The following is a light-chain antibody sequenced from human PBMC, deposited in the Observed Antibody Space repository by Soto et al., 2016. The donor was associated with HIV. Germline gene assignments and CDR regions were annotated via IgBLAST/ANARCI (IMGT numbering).Light chain of an antibody. J-gene: IGKJ1*01. CDR1: QMINSY. CDR3: QQYNSYRT. Sequence: DIQMTQSPSSLSASIGDRVTITCRASQMINSYLNWYQQKSGKAPKLLIYKASSLESGVPSRFSGSGSGTEFTLTISSLQPDDFATYYCQQYNSYRTFGQGTKVEIK. V-gene: IGKV1-5*03. CDR2: KAS.